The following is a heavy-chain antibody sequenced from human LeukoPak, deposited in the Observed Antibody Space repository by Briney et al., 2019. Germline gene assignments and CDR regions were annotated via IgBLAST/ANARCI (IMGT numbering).Heavy chain of an antibody. Sequence: SETLSLTCAVYGGSFRGYYWSWIRQPPGKGLEWIGEINHSGSTNYNPSLKSRVTISVDTSKNQFSLKLSSVTAADTAVYFCASLLNGGVAHWFDPWGQGTLVTVSS. V-gene: IGHV4-34*01. D-gene: IGHD7-27*01. CDR2: INHSGST. J-gene: IGHJ5*02. CDR1: GGSFRGYY. CDR3: ASLLNGGVAHWFDP.